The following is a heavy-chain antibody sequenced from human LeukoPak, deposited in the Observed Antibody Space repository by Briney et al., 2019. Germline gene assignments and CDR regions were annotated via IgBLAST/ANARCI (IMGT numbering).Heavy chain of an antibody. Sequence: SETLSLTCTVSGGSISSSSYYWGWIRQPPGKGLEWIGSIYYSGSTYYNPSLKSRVTISVDTSKNQFSLKLSSVTAADTAVYYCAREGRITMIVVVTKHRGLFDPWGQGTLVTVSS. J-gene: IGHJ5*02. CDR1: GGSISSSSYY. CDR3: AREGRITMIVVVTKHRGLFDP. V-gene: IGHV4-39*07. D-gene: IGHD3-22*01. CDR2: IYYSGST.